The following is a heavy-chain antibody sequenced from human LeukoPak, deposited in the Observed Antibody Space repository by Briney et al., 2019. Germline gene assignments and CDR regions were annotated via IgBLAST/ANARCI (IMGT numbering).Heavy chain of an antibody. CDR1: GYTFTAYY. J-gene: IGHJ4*02. V-gene: IGHV1-2*02. Sequence: GASVKVSCKASGYTFTAYYMHWVRQAPGQGLEWMGWINPNSGGTNYAQKFQGRVTMTRDTSISTAYMELSRLRSDDTAVYYCARGARDGYNPGYFDYWGQGTLVTVSS. D-gene: IGHD5-24*01. CDR2: INPNSGGT. CDR3: ARGARDGYNPGYFDY.